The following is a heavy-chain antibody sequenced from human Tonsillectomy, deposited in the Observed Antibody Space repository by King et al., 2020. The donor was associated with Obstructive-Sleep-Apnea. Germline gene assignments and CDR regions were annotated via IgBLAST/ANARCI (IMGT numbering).Heavy chain of an antibody. J-gene: IGHJ5*02. Sequence: QLQESGPGLVKPSETLSLTCTVSGGSISSSSYYWGWIRQPPGKGLEWIGSIYYSGSTYYNPSLESRVTISVDTSKNQFSLMLSSGTAADTAVYYCAGHFVMVVVARGWFDPWGQGTLVTVSS. CDR3: AGHFVMVVVARGWFDP. V-gene: IGHV4-39*07. CDR1: GGSISSSSYY. CDR2: IYYSGST. D-gene: IGHD2-15*01.